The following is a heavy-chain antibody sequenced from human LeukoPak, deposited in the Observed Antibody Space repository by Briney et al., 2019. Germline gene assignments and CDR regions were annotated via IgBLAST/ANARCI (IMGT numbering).Heavy chain of an antibody. CDR3: ARDSSSWFNWFDP. CDR2: IYHSGST. J-gene: IGHJ5*02. D-gene: IGHD6-13*01. Sequence: SETLSLTCTVSGYSISSGYYWGWIRQPPGKGLEWIGSIYHSGSTYYNPSLKSRVTTSVDTSKNQFSLKLSSVTAADTAVYYCARDSSSWFNWFDPWGQGTLVTVSS. V-gene: IGHV4-38-2*02. CDR1: GYSISSGYY.